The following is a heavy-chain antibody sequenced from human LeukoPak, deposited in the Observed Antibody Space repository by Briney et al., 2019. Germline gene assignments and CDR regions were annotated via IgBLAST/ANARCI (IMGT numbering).Heavy chain of an antibody. CDR2: IYRDGST. Sequence: GGSLRLSCAASGFTFSSYSMNWVRQAPGKGLEWVSVIYRDGSTFYADSVEGRFTISRDNSKNTLYLQMNSLRVDDTAVYFCARDHRIGGSWGQGTLVTVSS. CDR3: ARDHRIGGS. V-gene: IGHV3-53*01. CDR1: GFTFSSYS. J-gene: IGHJ4*02. D-gene: IGHD3-16*01.